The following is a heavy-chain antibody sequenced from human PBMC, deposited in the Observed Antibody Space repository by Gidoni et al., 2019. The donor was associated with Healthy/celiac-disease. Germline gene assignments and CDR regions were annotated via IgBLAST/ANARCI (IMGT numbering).Heavy chain of an antibody. CDR3: AKDPYCSSTSCRDY. J-gene: IGHJ4*02. D-gene: IGHD2-2*01. CDR1: GFTFSSYA. CDR2: ISGSVGST. V-gene: IGHV3-23*01. Sequence: EVQLLESGGGLVQPGGSLRLSCSASGFTFSSYAMSWVRQAPGKGLEWVSAISGSVGSTYYADSVKGRFTISRDNSKNTLYLQMNSLRAEDTAVYYCAKDPYCSSTSCRDYWGQGTLVTVSS.